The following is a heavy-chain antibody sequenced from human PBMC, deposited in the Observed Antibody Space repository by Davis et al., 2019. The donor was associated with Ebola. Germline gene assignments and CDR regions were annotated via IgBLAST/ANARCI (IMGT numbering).Heavy chain of an antibody. V-gene: IGHV5-51*01. D-gene: IGHD6-13*01. CDR3: ARHLRGYSHNWFDP. CDR1: GYRFTSYW. J-gene: IGHJ5*02. Sequence: PGGSLRLSCKGSGYRFTSYWIGWVRQMPGKGLEWMGIIYPGDSDTRYSPSFQGQVTISADKSISTAYLQWSSLKASDTAMYYCARHLRGYSHNWFDPWGQGTLVTVSS. CDR2: IYPGDSDT.